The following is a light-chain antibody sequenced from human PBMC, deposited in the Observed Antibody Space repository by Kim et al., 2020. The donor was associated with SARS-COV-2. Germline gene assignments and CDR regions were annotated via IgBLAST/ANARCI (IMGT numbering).Light chain of an antibody. CDR1: QSVSSY. J-gene: IGKJ4*01. CDR2: GAS. V-gene: IGKV3-15*01. CDR3: QQYNDWPLT. Sequence: SVSPGERATLSCRASQSVSSYLAWYHQKPGQAPRLLIYGASTRATGIPARFSGSGSGTEFTLTISSLQSEDFAVYYCQQYNDWPLTFGGGTKVEI.